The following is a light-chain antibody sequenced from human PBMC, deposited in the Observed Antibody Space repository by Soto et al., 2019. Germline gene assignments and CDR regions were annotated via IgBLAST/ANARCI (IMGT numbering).Light chain of an antibody. CDR1: SSNIGAGYD. CDR3: QSYASSLSGVV. V-gene: IGLV1-40*01. J-gene: IGLJ2*01. CDR2: GNS. Sequence: QSVLTQPPSVSGAPGQRVTISCTGSSSNIGAGYDVHWYQQLPGTAPKLLIYGNSNRPSGVPDRFSGSKSGTSASLAITGLQAEDEADYYCQSYASSLSGVVFGGGNKVTVL.